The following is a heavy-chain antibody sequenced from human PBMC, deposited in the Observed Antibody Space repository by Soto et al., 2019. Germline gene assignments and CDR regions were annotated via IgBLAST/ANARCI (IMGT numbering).Heavy chain of an antibody. V-gene: IGHV4-59*01. CDR3: ARDLGGWFDP. D-gene: IGHD3-16*01. Sequence: SETLSLTCTVSGGSISSYYWSWSRQPPGKGLEGIGYIYYSGSTNYNPSLKRRVTISVDTSKNQFSLKLSSVTAADTAVYYCARDLGGWFDPWGQGTLVTVSS. CDR2: IYYSGST. J-gene: IGHJ5*02. CDR1: GGSISSYY.